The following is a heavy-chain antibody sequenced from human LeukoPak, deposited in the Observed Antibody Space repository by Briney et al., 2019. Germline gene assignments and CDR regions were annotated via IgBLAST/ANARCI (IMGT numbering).Heavy chain of an antibody. V-gene: IGHV5-51*01. CDR2: IYHGDSDT. D-gene: IGHD6-19*01. J-gene: IGHJ4*02. Sequence: GESLKISCKGSGYSFTSYWIGWVRQMPGKGLEWMGIIYHGDSDTRYSPSFQGQVTISADKSISTAYLQWSSLKASDTAMYYCATYSQYSSVFSEYWGQGTLVTVSS. CDR3: ATYSQYSSVFSEY. CDR1: GYSFTSYW.